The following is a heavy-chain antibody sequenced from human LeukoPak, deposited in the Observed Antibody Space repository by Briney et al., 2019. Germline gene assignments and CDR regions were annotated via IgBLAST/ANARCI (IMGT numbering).Heavy chain of an antibody. D-gene: IGHD6-19*01. CDR1: GFTFSSYG. Sequence: GGSLRLSCEASGFTFSSYGMHWVRQAPGEGLEWVAFIPYDGSNKYYADSLKGRFSISRDSSKNTLYLQMNSLRAEDTAVYYCAKDGELYSSGWYLNYWGQGTLVTVSS. CDR3: AKDGELYSSGWYLNY. CDR2: IPYDGSNK. V-gene: IGHV3-30*02. J-gene: IGHJ4*02.